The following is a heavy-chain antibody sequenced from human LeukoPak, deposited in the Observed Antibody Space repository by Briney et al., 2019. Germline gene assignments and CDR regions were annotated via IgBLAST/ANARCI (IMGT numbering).Heavy chain of an antibody. D-gene: IGHD3-16*01. J-gene: IGHJ3*02. CDR3: TRDTFTDGSSTFDI. CDR1: GYTLTRYA. Sequence: ASVKVSCKASGYTLTRYAINWLRQAPGQGLEWMGWINTNTGNPTYGQGFTGRFVFSWDTSVSTAYLQIFSLNVEDTAVYYCTRDTFTDGSSTFDIWGQGTMVTVSS. V-gene: IGHV7-4-1*01. CDR2: INTNTGNP.